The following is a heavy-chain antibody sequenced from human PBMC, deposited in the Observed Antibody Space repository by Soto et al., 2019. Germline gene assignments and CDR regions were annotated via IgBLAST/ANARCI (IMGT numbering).Heavy chain of an antibody. D-gene: IGHD3-16*02. Sequence: SVSNAWMNWVRQAPGKGLEWVGRIKSKTDGGTTDYAAPVKGRFTISRDDSKNMLYLQMNSLKTEDTAVYYCTTFMITFGGVIVPMFDYWGQGTLVTVSS. CDR2: IKSKTDGGTT. CDR1: SVSNAW. CDR3: TTFMITFGGVIVPMFDY. J-gene: IGHJ4*02. V-gene: IGHV3-15*07.